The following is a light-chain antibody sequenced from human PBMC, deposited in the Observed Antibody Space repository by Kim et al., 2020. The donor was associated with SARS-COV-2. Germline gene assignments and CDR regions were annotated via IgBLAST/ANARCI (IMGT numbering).Light chain of an antibody. CDR3: MQALQTPWT. CDR1: QSLLHNNEYNY. V-gene: IGKV2-28*01. J-gene: IGKJ1*01. Sequence: DIVMTQSPLSLPVTPGEPASISCRSSQSLLHNNEYNYVDWYLQKPGQSPHLLIYLGSNRASGVPDRFSGSGSGTDFTLKISRVEAEDVGVYYCMQALQTPWTFGQGTKVDIK. CDR2: LGS.